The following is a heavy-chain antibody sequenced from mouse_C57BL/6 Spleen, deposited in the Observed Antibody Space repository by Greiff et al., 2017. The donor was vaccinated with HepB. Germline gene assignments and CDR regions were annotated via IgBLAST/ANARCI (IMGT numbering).Heavy chain of an antibody. CDR3: ARDLPIYAMDY. Sequence: EVQRVESGGGLVKPGGSLKLSCAASGFTFSSYAMSWVRQTPEKRLEWVATISDGGSYTYYPDNVKGRFTISRDNAKNNLYLQMSHLKSEDTAMYYCARDLPIYAMDYWGQGTSVTVSS. V-gene: IGHV5-4*01. CDR2: ISDGGSYT. J-gene: IGHJ4*01. CDR1: GFTFSSYA.